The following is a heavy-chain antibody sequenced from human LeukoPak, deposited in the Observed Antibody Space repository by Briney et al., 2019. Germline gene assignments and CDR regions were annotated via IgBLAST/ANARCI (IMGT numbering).Heavy chain of an antibody. CDR2: INHSGST. CDR1: GGSFRGYY. J-gene: IGHJ4*02. CDR3: ARAYSSGWYY. V-gene: IGHV4-34*01. D-gene: IGHD6-19*01. Sequence: SETLSLTCAVYGGSFRGYYWSWIRQPPGKGLEWIGEINHSGSTNYNPSLKSRVTISVDTSKNQFSLKLSSVTAADTAVYYCARAYSSGWYYWGQGTLVTVSS.